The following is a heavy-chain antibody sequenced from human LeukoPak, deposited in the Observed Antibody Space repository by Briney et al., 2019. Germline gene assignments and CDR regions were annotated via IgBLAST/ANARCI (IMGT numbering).Heavy chain of an antibody. CDR3: ARLSDDSSGYYYVDY. J-gene: IGHJ4*02. D-gene: IGHD3-22*01. CDR2: IYYSGST. CDR1: GXSISSGDYY. Sequence: SETLSLTCTVSGXSISSGDYYWSWIRQPPGKGLEWIGYIYYSGSTYYNPSLKSRVTISVDTSKNQFSLKLSSVTAADTAVYYCARLSDDSSGYYYVDYWGQGTLVTVSS. V-gene: IGHV4-30-4*01.